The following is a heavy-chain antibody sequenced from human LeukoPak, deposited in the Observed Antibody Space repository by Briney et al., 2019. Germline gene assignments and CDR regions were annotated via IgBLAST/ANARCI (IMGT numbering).Heavy chain of an antibody. J-gene: IGHJ4*02. D-gene: IGHD1-26*01. V-gene: IGHV3-66*01. CDR2: IYSDGST. CDR3: ARGLVGANDY. CDR1: GFTVSSNY. Sequence: GGSLRLSCAASGFTVSSNYMSWIHQAPRKGLEWVSVIYSDGSTYYADSVKGRFTISRDNSKNTLYLQMNSLRAEDTAVYYCARGLVGANDYWGQGTLVTVSS.